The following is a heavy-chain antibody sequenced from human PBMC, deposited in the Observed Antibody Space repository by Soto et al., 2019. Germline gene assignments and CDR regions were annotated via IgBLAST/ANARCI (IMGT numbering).Heavy chain of an antibody. J-gene: IGHJ3*02. Sequence: VQLLESGGGLVQPGGSLRLSCAASGFTFSSYAMSWVRQAPGKGLEWVSAISGSGGSTYYADSVKGRFTISRDNSKNTLYLPMNRLRAEDTAVYYCAKIPHSSSWYLDAFDIWGQGTMVTVSS. V-gene: IGHV3-23*01. CDR1: GFTFSSYA. CDR3: AKIPHSSSWYLDAFDI. D-gene: IGHD6-13*01. CDR2: ISGSGGST.